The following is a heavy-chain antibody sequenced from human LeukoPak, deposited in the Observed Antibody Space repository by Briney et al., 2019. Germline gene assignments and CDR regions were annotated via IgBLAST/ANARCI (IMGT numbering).Heavy chain of an antibody. V-gene: IGHV1-69*04. J-gene: IGHJ6*03. CDR2: IIPILGIA. Sequence: SVKVSCKDSGGTFSSYTISWVRQAPGQGLEWMGRIIPILGIANYAQKFQGRVTTTADKSTSTAYRELSSLRSEDTAVYYCARDKDGGKKYYYYYMDVWGKGTTVTVSS. D-gene: IGHD4-23*01. CDR1: GGTFSSYT. CDR3: ARDKDGGKKYYYYYMDV.